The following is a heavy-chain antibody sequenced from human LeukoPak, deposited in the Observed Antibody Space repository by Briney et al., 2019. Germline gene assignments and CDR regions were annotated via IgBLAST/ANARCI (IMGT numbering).Heavy chain of an antibody. CDR2: IYSGGST. Sequence: GGSLRLSCAASGFTVSSNYMSWVHQAPGKGLEWVSVIYSGGSTYYADSVKGRFTISRDNSKNTLYLQMNSLRAEDTAVYYCARLYPLVGAFDYWGQGTLVTVSS. CDR1: GFTVSSNY. D-gene: IGHD1-26*01. CDR3: ARLYPLVGAFDY. J-gene: IGHJ4*02. V-gene: IGHV3-66*02.